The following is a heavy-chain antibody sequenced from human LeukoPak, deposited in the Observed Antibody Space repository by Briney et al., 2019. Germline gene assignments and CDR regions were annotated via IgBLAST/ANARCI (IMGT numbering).Heavy chain of an antibody. D-gene: IGHD5-24*01. V-gene: IGHV4-34*01. Sequence: SETLSLTCAVYGGSFSGYYWSWIRQPPGEGLEWIGEINHSGSTNYNPSLKSRVTISVDTSKNQFSLKLSSVTAADTAVYYCARVGRRGWLHLLHAFDIWGQGTMVTVSS. CDR2: INHSGST. J-gene: IGHJ3*02. CDR1: GGSFSGYY. CDR3: ARVGRRGWLHLLHAFDI.